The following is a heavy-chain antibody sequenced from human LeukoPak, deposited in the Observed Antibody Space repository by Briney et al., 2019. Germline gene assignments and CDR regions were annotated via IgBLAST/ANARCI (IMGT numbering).Heavy chain of an antibody. J-gene: IGHJ4*02. CDR2: ITWDGGSA. V-gene: IGHV3-43D*03. Sequence: GGSLRLSCTASGFTFEDYAMHWVRQAPGKGLEWVSHITWDGGSAFYLDSVKGRFTLSRDDRKNSLYLQMNSLRGEDTALYYCARDSGGYSGRTDYFDYWGQGTLLTVSS. D-gene: IGHD5-12*01. CDR3: ARDSGGYSGRTDYFDY. CDR1: GFTFEDYA.